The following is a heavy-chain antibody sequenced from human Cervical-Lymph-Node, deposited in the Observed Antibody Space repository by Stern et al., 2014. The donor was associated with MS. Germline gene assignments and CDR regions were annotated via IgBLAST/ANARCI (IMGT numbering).Heavy chain of an antibody. CDR3: ATVSIQSTMIVVAAEYFQH. CDR1: GYTLTELS. Sequence: QLVQSGAEVKKPGASVKVSCKVSGYTLTELSMHWVRQAPGKGLEWMGGFDPEDGETIYAQKFQGRVTMTEDTSTDTAYMELSSLRSEDTAVYYCATVSIQSTMIVVAAEYFQHWGQGTLVTVSS. D-gene: IGHD3-22*01. V-gene: IGHV1-24*01. CDR2: FDPEDGET. J-gene: IGHJ1*01.